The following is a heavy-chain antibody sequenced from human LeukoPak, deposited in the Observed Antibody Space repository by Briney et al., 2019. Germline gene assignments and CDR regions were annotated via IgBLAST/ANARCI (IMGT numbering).Heavy chain of an antibody. J-gene: IGHJ6*02. CDR2: IIPIFGTA. Sequence: ASVKVSCKASGGTFSSYAISWVRQAPGQGLEWMGGIIPIFGTANYAQKFQGRVTITADESTSTAYMELSNLRSEDTAVYYCAREGIAAAGDYYYYGMDVWGQGTTVTVSS. CDR3: AREGIAAAGDYYYYGMDV. V-gene: IGHV1-69*13. D-gene: IGHD6-13*01. CDR1: GGTFSSYA.